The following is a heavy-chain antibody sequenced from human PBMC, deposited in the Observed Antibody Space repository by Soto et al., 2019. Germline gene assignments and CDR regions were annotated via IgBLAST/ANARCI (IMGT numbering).Heavy chain of an antibody. CDR2: FGRVGDR. J-gene: IGHJ4*02. Sequence: EVQLVQSGGGLVQPGGSLRLSCATSGFTFRIFDMHWVRQAPGKGLEWVSGFGRVGDRYYSGSVKGRFIVSRDDAKNSLYLQMNSLGAGDTAVYYCARRYCSGGNCPGIGFDYWGQGTQVTVSS. V-gene: IGHV3-13*01. CDR3: ARRYCSGGNCPGIGFDY. D-gene: IGHD2-15*01. CDR1: GFTFRIFD.